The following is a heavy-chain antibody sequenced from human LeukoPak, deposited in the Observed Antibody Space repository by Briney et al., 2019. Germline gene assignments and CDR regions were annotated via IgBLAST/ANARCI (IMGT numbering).Heavy chain of an antibody. J-gene: IGHJ5*02. Sequence: ASVMVSFKSSGYSFTSNASSWVRQPPAQGREWVGWISPYNGRINYAQKLQGRVTITTDTSTSTPYMEVRSLLSDATPGYYCRRETNNWFDPWGQGTLVTVSS. V-gene: IGHV1-18*01. CDR3: RRETNNWFDP. D-gene: IGHD1-7*01. CDR2: ISPYNGRI. CDR1: GYSFTSNA.